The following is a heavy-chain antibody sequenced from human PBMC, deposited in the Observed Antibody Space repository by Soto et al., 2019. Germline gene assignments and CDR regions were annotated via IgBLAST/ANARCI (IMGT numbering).Heavy chain of an antibody. Sequence: GGSLRLSCAASGFTFRSYAMSWVRQAPGKGLEWVSAISGSGGSTYYADSVKGRFTISRDNSKNTLYLQMNSLRAEDTAVYYCAKDGDITGDSASFDYWGQGTLVTVSS. CDR2: ISGSGGST. J-gene: IGHJ4*02. CDR3: AKDGDITGDSASFDY. D-gene: IGHD7-27*01. CDR1: GFTFRSYA. V-gene: IGHV3-23*01.